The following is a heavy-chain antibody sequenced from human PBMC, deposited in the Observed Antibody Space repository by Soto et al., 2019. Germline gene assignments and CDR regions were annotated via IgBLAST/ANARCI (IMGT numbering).Heavy chain of an antibody. CDR2: ISAYNGNT. Sequence: ASVKVSCKASGYTFTSYGISWVRQAPGQGLEWMGWISAYNGNTNYAQKLQGRVTMTTDTSTSTAYMELRSLRSDDTAVYYCVRGINNWNSLGLCDYWGQGTLVTVSP. CDR1: GYTFTSYG. D-gene: IGHD1-7*01. CDR3: VRGINNWNSLGLCDY. V-gene: IGHV1-18*01. J-gene: IGHJ4*02.